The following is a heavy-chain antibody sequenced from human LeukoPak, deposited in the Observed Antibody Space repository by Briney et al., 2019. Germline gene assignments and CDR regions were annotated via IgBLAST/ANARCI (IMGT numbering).Heavy chain of an antibody. Sequence: PGGSLRLSCAVSGFAVSSDYMSWVRQAPGKGLEWVSLIYRDGTPYYAESVNGRFTISRDNSKNTLYLQMNSLRAEDTAVYYCARDGVDQQLVHYFDYWGQGTLVTVSS. D-gene: IGHD3-3*01. J-gene: IGHJ4*02. V-gene: IGHV3-53*01. CDR3: ARDGVDQQLVHYFDY. CDR1: GFAVSSDY. CDR2: IYRDGTP.